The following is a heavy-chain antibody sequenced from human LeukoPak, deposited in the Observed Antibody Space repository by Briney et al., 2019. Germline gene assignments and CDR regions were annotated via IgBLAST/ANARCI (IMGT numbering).Heavy chain of an antibody. D-gene: IGHD4-17*01. CDR2: IYYSGST. J-gene: IGHJ3*02. CDR3: ARHDYGDYGVAFDI. Sequence: SETLSLTCTVSGGSISSYYWSWIRQPPGKGLEWIGYIYYSGSTNYNPSLKSRVTISVDTSKNQFSLKLSSATAADTAVYYCARHDYGDYGVAFDIWGQGTMVTVSS. CDR1: GGSISSYY. V-gene: IGHV4-59*01.